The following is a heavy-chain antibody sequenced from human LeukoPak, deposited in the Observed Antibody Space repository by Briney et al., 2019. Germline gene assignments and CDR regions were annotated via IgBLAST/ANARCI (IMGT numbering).Heavy chain of an antibody. CDR1: GFTFSTYA. CDR2: ISGNGGST. Sequence: GGSLRLSCAASGFTFSTYAMSWFRQAPGKGLQWVSSISGNGGSTYFADSVKGRFTISRDNSKSTLYLQMNSLRADDTAVYYSAKGGQNYDFWRFDYWGQGTVVTVSS. D-gene: IGHD3-3*01. V-gene: IGHV3-23*01. CDR3: AKGGQNYDFWRFDY. J-gene: IGHJ4*02.